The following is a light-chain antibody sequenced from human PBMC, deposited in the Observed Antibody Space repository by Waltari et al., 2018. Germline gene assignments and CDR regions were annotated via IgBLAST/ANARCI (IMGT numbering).Light chain of an antibody. J-gene: IGLJ7*01. CDR1: SSNIGNNY. V-gene: IGLV1-51*02. CDR3: GTWDSSLSGAV. Sequence: QSVLTQPPSVSAAPGQRVTISCSGGSSNIGNNYVSWYRQFPGTAPKLLIYESSARPSGIPGRFAGSESGTSATLDITGLQAGDEADYYCGTWDSSLSGAVFGGGTHLTVL. CDR2: ESS.